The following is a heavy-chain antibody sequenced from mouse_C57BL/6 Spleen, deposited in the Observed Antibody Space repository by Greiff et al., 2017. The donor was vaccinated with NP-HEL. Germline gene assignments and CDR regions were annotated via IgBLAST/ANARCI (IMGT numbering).Heavy chain of an antibody. Sequence: EVKLMESGGGLVKPGGSLKLSCAASGFTFSSYTMSWVRQTPEKRLEWVATISGGGGNTYYPESVKGRFTISRENAKNTLDLLMSSLRSEDTAVYYCARQGIKFDYWGQGTTLTVSS. CDR3: ARQGIKFDY. CDR2: ISGGGGNT. V-gene: IGHV5-9*04. D-gene: IGHD2-4*01. CDR1: GFTFSSYT. J-gene: IGHJ2*01.